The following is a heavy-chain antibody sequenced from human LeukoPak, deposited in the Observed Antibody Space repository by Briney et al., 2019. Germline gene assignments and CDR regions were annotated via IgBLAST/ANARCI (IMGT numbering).Heavy chain of an antibody. J-gene: IGHJ6*02. CDR3: ARDSLVYSSSSYYYGMDV. D-gene: IGHD6-13*01. CDR1: GGSISSYY. CDR2: IYYSGST. Sequence: SETLSLTCTVSGGSISSYYWSWIRQPPGKGLEWIGYIYYSGSTNYNPSLKSRVTISVDTSKNQFSLRLSSVTAADTAVYYCARDSLVYSSSSYYYGMDVWGQGTTVTVSS. V-gene: IGHV4-59*01.